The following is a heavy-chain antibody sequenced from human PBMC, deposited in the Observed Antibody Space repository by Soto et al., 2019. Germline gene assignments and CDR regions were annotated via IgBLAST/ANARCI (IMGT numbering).Heavy chain of an antibody. V-gene: IGHV3-9*01. CDR2: ISWNSGSL. CDR3: AKDTGYGEFYYGMDV. CDR1: GFTFGDYA. D-gene: IGHD3-10*01. J-gene: IGHJ6*02. Sequence: EVQLVESGGGLVQPGRSLRLSCAVSGFTFGDYAMHWVRQAPGKGLEWVSGISWNSGSLGYADSVKGRFTISRDNAKNSLYLQMHSLRAEDTAAYYCAKDTGYGEFYYGMDVWGQGTTVTVSS.